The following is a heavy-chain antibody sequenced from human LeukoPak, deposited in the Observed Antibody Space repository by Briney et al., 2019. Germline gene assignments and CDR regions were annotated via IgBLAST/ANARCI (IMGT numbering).Heavy chain of an antibody. CDR1: GYTFTSYG. Sequence: ASVKVSCKASGYTFTSYGISRVRQAPGQGLEWMGWISAYNGNTNYAQKLQGRVTMTTDTSTSTAYMELRSLRSDDTAVYYCARTHYYDSSGYYYGLVYWGQGTLVTVSS. CDR3: ARTHYYDSSGYYYGLVY. V-gene: IGHV1-18*01. CDR2: ISAYNGNT. J-gene: IGHJ4*02. D-gene: IGHD3-22*01.